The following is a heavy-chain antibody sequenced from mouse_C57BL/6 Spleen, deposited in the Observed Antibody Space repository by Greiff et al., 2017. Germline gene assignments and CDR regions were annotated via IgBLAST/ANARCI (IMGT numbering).Heavy chain of an antibody. CDR2: IDPSDGNT. J-gene: IGHJ1*03. CDR1: GFNINNTY. CDR3: ARRAPNTVVAHFDV. V-gene: IGHV14-3*01. D-gene: IGHD1-1*01. Sequence: VQLQQSVAELVRPGASVKLSCTASGFNINNTYMHWVKQRPEQGLEWIGRIDPSDGNTKYAPKFQGKATITADTSSNTAYLQLSSLTSEDTAIYYCARRAPNTVVAHFDVWGTGTTVTVSS.